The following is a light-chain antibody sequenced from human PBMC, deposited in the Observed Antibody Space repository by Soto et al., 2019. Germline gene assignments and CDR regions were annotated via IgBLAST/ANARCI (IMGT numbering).Light chain of an antibody. Sequence: QSALTQPPSVSGSPGQSVTSSCTGTSSDVGSYNRVSWYQQPPGTAPKLMIYEVSNRPSGVPDRFSGSKSGNTASLTISGLQAEDEADYYCSSYTSSSSYVFGTGTRSPS. CDR2: EVS. CDR1: SSDVGSYNR. V-gene: IGLV2-18*02. J-gene: IGLJ1*01. CDR3: SSYTSSSSYV.